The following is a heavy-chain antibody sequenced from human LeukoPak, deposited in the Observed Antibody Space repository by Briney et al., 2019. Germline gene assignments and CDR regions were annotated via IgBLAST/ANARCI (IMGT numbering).Heavy chain of an antibody. J-gene: IGHJ4*02. CDR1: GYTLTELS. V-gene: IGHV1-24*01. CDR3: ATEVRRGYSYGSDY. CDR2: FDPEDGET. Sequence: ASVKVSCKVSGYTLTELSMHWVRQAPGKGLEWMGGFDPEDGETIYAQKFQGRVTMTEDTSTDTAYMELSSLRSEDTAVYYCATEVRRGYSYGSDYWGQGTLVTVSS. D-gene: IGHD5-18*01.